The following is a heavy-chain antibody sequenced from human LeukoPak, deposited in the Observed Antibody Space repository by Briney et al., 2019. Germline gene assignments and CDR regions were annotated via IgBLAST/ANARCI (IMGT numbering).Heavy chain of an antibody. D-gene: IGHD2-15*01. CDR3: ARDSKLLRVWFDP. V-gene: IGHV1-69*06. CDR1: GGTFSSYA. CDR2: IIPIFGTA. Sequence: GASVKVSCKASGGTFSSYAISWVRQAPGQGLEWMGGIIPIFGTANYAQKFQGRVTITADKSTSTAYMELSSLRSEDKAVYYCARDSKLLRVWFDPWGQGTLVTVSS. J-gene: IGHJ5*02.